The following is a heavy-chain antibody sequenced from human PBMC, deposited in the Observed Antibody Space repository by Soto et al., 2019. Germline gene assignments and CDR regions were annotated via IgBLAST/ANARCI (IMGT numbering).Heavy chain of an antibody. V-gene: IGHV4-30-4*01. D-gene: IGHD2-2*02. CDR1: GGSISSGDYY. CDR3: ARTLGYCSSTSCYIPDY. CDR2: IYYSGST. J-gene: IGHJ4*02. Sequence: SETLSLTCTVSGGSISSGDYYWSWIRQPPGKGLEWIGYIYYSGSTYYNPSLKSRVTISVDTSKNQFSLKLSSVTAADTAVYYCARTLGYCSSTSCYIPDYWGQGTLVTVSS.